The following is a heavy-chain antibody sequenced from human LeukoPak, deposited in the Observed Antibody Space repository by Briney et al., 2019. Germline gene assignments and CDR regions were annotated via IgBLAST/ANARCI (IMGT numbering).Heavy chain of an antibody. Sequence: GGSLRLSCAASGFTFSSYAMSWVRQAPGKGLGWVSAISGSGGSTYYADSVKGRFTISRDNSKNTLYLQMNSLRAEDTAVYYCARCITMIPSGVDYWGQGTLVTVSS. V-gene: IGHV3-23*01. J-gene: IGHJ4*02. CDR3: ARCITMIPSGVDY. CDR2: ISGSGGST. CDR1: GFTFSSYA. D-gene: IGHD3-22*01.